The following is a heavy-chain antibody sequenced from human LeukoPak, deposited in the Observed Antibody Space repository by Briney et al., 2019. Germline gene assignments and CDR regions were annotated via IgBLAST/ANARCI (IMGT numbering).Heavy chain of an antibody. CDR2: FDPEDGET. Sequence: ASVKVSCKVSGYTLTELSMHWVRQAPGKGLEWMGGFDPEDGETIYAQKFQGRVTMTEDTSTDTAYMELSSLRSEDTAVYYCATSGITGTIITHDAFDIWGQGTMVTVSS. D-gene: IGHD1-7*01. CDR3: ATSGITGTIITHDAFDI. J-gene: IGHJ3*02. V-gene: IGHV1-24*01. CDR1: GYTLTELS.